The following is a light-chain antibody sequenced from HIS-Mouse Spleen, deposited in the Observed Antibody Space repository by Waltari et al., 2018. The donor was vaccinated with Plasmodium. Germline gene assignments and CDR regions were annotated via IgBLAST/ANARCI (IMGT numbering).Light chain of an antibody. Sequence: EIVMTQSQATLSVSPGKRATPPCRASQSVSSNLAWYQQKPGQAPRLLIYGASTRATGIPARFSGSGSGTEFTLTISSLQSEDFAVYYCQQYNNWPPYTFGQGTKLEIK. CDR1: QSVSSN. CDR2: GAS. CDR3: QQYNNWPPYT. V-gene: IGKV3-15*01. J-gene: IGKJ2*01.